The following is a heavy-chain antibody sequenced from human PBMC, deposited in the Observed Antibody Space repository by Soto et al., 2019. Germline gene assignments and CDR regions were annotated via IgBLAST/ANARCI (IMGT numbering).Heavy chain of an antibody. Sequence: QVQLVQSGAEVKKPGASVKVSCKASGYTFTSYDINWVRQATGQGLEWMGWMNPNSGNTGYAQKLQGRVTMTRNTSISTDYMELSSLRSEDSAVYYCARDYDILMSNWFGPWGQGTLVTVSS. CDR3: ARDYDILMSNWFGP. V-gene: IGHV1-8*01. CDR2: MNPNSGNT. D-gene: IGHD3-9*01. CDR1: GYTFTSYD. J-gene: IGHJ5*02.